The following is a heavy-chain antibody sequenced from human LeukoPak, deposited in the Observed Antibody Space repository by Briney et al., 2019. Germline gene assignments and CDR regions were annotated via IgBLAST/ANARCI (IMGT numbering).Heavy chain of an antibody. V-gene: IGHV3-30*18. CDR1: GFTFSSYG. Sequence: GGSLRLSCAAYGFTFSSYGMHWVRQAPGKGLEWVAVISYDGSNKYYADSVKGRFTISRDNSKNTLYLQMNSLRADDTAVYCCANSEGSYYYGMDVWGQGTTVTVSS. CDR2: ISYDGSNK. J-gene: IGHJ6*02. CDR3: ANSEGSYYYGMDV.